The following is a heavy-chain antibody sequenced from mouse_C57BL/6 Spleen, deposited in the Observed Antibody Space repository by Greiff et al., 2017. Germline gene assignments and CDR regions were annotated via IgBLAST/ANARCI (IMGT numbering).Heavy chain of an antibody. Sequence: VKLMESGAELVRPGASVTLSCKASGYTFTDYEMHWVKQTPVHGLEWIGAIDPETGGTAYNQKFKGKAILTADKSSSTAYMELRSLTSEDSAVYYCTRGTGDYAMDYWGQGTSVTVSS. V-gene: IGHV1-15*01. CDR3: TRGTGDYAMDY. D-gene: IGHD3-3*01. J-gene: IGHJ4*01. CDR1: GYTFTDYE. CDR2: IDPETGGT.